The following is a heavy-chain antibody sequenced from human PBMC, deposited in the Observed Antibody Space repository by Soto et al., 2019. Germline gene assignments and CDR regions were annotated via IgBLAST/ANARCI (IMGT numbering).Heavy chain of an antibody. V-gene: IGHV3-23*01. CDR1: GFPFSSYA. Sequence: GGSLRLSCAASGFPFSSYAMSWVRQAPGKGLEWVSGTGGSGGDKFYADSVKGRFTVSRDNAENTLSLELNSLRVEDTAIYYCARRSWRGRADYWGQGILVTVSS. CDR2: TGGSGGDK. D-gene: IGHD3-3*01. CDR3: ARRSWRGRADY. J-gene: IGHJ4*02.